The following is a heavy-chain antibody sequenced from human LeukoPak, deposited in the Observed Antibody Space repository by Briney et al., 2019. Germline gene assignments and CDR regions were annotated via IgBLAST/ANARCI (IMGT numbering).Heavy chain of an antibody. Sequence: SETLSLTCTVSGGSMRSYYWSWIRQPPGKGLEWIGYIYYSGTTKYNPSLKSRVTISVDTSKNQSSLKLNSLTAADTAVYYCARGHTESADDYGNWFHPWGQGTLVTVSS. J-gene: IGHJ5*02. D-gene: IGHD5-12*01. CDR3: ARGHTESADDYGNWFHP. CDR1: GGSMRSYY. V-gene: IGHV4-59*01. CDR2: IYYSGTT.